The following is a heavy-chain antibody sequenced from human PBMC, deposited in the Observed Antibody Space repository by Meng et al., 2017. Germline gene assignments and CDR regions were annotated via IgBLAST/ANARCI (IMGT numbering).Heavy chain of an antibody. CDR3: AHRSSAWAFDS. V-gene: IGHV2-5*02. CDR1: VWSLSTGAVG. CDR2: INWDDNT. J-gene: IGHJ4*02. Sequence: QITLKESCPTLVKPTETLTLTCPVYVWSLSTGAVGLVRICQGPGMALYWLAIINWDDNTRDSPSLKSSLCITKYTSKNQVFLTITNMDHVDTATYYCAHRSSAWAFDSWGQGTLVTVSS. D-gene: IGHD7-27*01.